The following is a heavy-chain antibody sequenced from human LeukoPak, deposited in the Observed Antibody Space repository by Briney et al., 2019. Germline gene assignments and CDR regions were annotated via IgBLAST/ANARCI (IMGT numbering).Heavy chain of an antibody. CDR1: GYTFTSYG. CDR3: ARDGALSLGYGAFADY. J-gene: IGHJ4*02. D-gene: IGHD4-17*01. CDR2: ISAYNGNT. V-gene: IGHV1-18*01. Sequence: GASVKVSCKXSGYTFTSYGISWVRQAPGQGLEWMGRISAYNGNTNHSQKLQGRVTMTTDTSTSTAYMELRSLRSDDTAVYYCARDGALSLGYGAFADYWGQGTLVTVSS.